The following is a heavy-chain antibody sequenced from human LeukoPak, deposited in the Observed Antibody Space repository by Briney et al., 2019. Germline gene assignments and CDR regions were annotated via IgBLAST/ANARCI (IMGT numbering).Heavy chain of an antibody. CDR1: QFSIGYDW. Sequence: GGSLRLSCAASQFSIGYDWMHWVRQAPGKGLEWVASIKEDGRDIHYLDSVKGRFSISRDNSMNTLSLQMNSLRADDTAVYYCVKRDCTATHCYGFDYWGQGTLVTVSS. J-gene: IGHJ4*02. CDR2: IKEDGRDI. CDR3: VKRDCTATHCYGFDY. V-gene: IGHV3-7*03. D-gene: IGHD2-2*01.